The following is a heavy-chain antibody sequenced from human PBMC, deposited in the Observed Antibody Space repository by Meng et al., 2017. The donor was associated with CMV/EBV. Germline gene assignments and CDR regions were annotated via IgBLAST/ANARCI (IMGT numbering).Heavy chain of an antibody. CDR3: ARDQGFDSYCSSTSCYPNWFDP. Sequence: SVKVSCKASGGTFSSYAISWVRQAPGQGLERMGGIIPIFGTANYAQKFQGRVTITTDESTSTAYMELSSLRSEDTAVYYCARDQGFDSYCSSTSCYPNWFDPWGQGTLVTVSS. CDR2: IIPIFGTA. J-gene: IGHJ5*02. CDR1: GGTFSSYA. V-gene: IGHV1-69*05. D-gene: IGHD2-2*01.